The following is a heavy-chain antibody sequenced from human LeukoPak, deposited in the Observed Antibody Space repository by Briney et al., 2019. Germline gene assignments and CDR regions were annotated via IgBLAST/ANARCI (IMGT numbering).Heavy chain of an antibody. CDR1: GFTFSSYA. J-gene: IGHJ6*03. V-gene: IGHV3-23*01. Sequence: PGGSLRLSCAASGFTFSSYAMSWVRQAPGKGLEWVSAISGSGGSTYYADSVKGRFTISRDNSKNTLYLQMNSLRAEDTAVYYCAKGDWNYYYYYMDVWGEGTTVTVSS. D-gene: IGHD3/OR15-3a*01. CDR2: ISGSGGST. CDR3: AKGDWNYYYYYMDV.